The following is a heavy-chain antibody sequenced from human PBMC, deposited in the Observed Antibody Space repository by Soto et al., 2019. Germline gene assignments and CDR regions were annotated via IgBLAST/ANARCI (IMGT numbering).Heavy chain of an antibody. CDR3: GRDGLDCGGDCYAHFDY. CDR2: ISYDGSNK. J-gene: IGHJ4*02. D-gene: IGHD2-21*02. V-gene: IGHV3-30-3*01. CDR1: GFTFSSYA. Sequence: QVQLVESGGGVVQPGRSLRLSCAASGFTFSSYAMHWVRQAPGKGLEWVAVISYDGSNKYYADSVKGRFTISRDNSKNTLYLQMNSLGAEDTAVYYCGRDGLDCGGDCYAHFDYWGQGTLVTVSS.